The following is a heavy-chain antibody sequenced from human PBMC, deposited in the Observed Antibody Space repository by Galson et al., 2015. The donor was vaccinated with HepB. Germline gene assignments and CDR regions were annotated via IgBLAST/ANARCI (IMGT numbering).Heavy chain of an antibody. CDR1: GYTFIDNY. J-gene: IGHJ4*02. V-gene: IGHV1-2*05. Sequence: SVKVSCKASGYTFIDNYIHWLRQAPGHGLKWVGRINPNGGGTEYAQNFQGRVTMTRDTSISTVYMELSRLRSDDTGVYYCARGGVLRFFDSAVDYWGQGTLVTVSS. D-gene: IGHD3-9*01. CDR3: ARGGVLRFFDSAVDY. CDR2: INPNGGGT.